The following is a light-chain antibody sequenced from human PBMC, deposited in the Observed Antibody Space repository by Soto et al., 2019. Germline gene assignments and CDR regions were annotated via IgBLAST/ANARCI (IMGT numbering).Light chain of an antibody. Sequence: EIVLTQSPATLSLSPGERATLSCRASQSVSSNLAWYQQKRGQAPRLLIYGASNRATGIPARFSRSGFGTDFTLTIGCLEPEGLAVYYQQQRSNWPPLTFGGGTKVEIK. V-gene: IGKV3-11*01. CDR3: QQRSNWPPLT. CDR2: GAS. CDR1: QSVSSN. J-gene: IGKJ4*01.